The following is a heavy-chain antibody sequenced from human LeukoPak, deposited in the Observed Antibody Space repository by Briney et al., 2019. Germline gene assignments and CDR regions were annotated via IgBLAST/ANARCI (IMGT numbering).Heavy chain of an antibody. CDR3: ARAGRVGAAL. CDR1: GYTFTGYY. J-gene: IGHJ4*02. D-gene: IGHD1-26*01. Sequence: GASLKVSCKASGYTFTGYYIHWVRQATGQGLEWMGWMNPNSGNTGYAQKFQGRVTMTRNTSISTAYMELSSLRSEDTAVYYCARAGRVGAALWGQGTLVTVSS. V-gene: IGHV1-8*02. CDR2: MNPNSGNT.